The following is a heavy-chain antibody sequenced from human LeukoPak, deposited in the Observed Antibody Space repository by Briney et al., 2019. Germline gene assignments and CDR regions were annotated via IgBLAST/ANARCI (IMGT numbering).Heavy chain of an antibody. D-gene: IGHD3-10*01. CDR1: GGTFSSYA. J-gene: IGHJ4*02. CDR2: IIPIFGTA. CDR3: ARCTTHYYGSRSYYCDY. V-gene: IGHV1-69*01. Sequence: SVKVSCKASGGTFSSYAISWVRQAPGQGLEWMGGIIPIFGTANYAQKFQGRVTITADESTSTAYMELSSLRSEDTAVYYCARCTTHYYGSRSYYCDYWGQGTLVTVSS.